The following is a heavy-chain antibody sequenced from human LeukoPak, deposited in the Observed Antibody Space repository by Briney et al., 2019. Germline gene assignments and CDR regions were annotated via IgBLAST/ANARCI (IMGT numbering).Heavy chain of an antibody. D-gene: IGHD5-18*01. V-gene: IGHV4-30-4*01. Sequence: TLSLTCTVSGGSISSGNYYWSWIRQFPGKGLEWIGYIHYSGRTYYNPSLKSRVTISVDTSKNQFSLKLSSVTAADTAVYYCARDIVDTAMVTEVYNWFDPWGQGTLVTVSS. J-gene: IGHJ5*02. CDR3: ARDIVDTAMVTEVYNWFDP. CDR2: IHYSGRT. CDR1: GGSISSGNYY.